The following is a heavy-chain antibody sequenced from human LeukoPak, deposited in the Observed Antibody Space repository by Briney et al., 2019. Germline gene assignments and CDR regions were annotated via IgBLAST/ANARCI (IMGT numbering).Heavy chain of an antibody. V-gene: IGHV3-21*01. D-gene: IGHD4-23*01. CDR3: ARVPYGGNSGLFDY. CDR1: GFTFSSYS. CDR2: ISSSSSYI. Sequence: GGSLRLSCAASGFTFSSYSMNWVRQAPRKGLEWVSSISSSSSYIYYADSVKGRFTISRDNAKNSLYLQMNSLRAEDTAVYYCARVPYGGNSGLFDYWGQGTLVTVSS. J-gene: IGHJ4*02.